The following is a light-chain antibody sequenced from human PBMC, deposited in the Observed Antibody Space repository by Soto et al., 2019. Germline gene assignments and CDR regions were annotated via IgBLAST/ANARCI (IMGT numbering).Light chain of an antibody. CDR3: QHYNSYSEA. Sequence: DVQITHSPSSLSASVGDRVTITCRASQGISRSLAWYQQKPGKAPKLLIYAASSLQSGVPSRFSGSGSGTEFTLTISSLQPDDFATYYCQHYNSYSEAFGQGTKVDIK. CDR2: AAS. V-gene: IGKV1-5*01. J-gene: IGKJ1*01. CDR1: QGISRS.